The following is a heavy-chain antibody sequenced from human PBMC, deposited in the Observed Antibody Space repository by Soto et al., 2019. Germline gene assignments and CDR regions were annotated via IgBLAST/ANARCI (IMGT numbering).Heavy chain of an antibody. Sequence: SETLSLTCTVSGGSISSSSYYWGWIRQPPGKGLEWIGSIYYSGSTYYNPSLKSRVTISVDTSKNQFSLKLSSVTAADTAVYYCARHSTSFDPWGQGTLVTVSS. CDR3: ARHSTSFDP. V-gene: IGHV4-39*01. J-gene: IGHJ5*02. CDR2: IYYSGST. CDR1: GGSISSSSYY. D-gene: IGHD6-6*01.